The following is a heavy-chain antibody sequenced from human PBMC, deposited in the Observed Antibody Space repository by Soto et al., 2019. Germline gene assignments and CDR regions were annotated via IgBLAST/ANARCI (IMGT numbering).Heavy chain of an antibody. CDR2: IGTSGSYI. CDR1: GFIFSRYS. V-gene: IGHV3-21*01. J-gene: IGHJ4*02. CDR3: ARGSALIGLAY. Sequence: PRGSLRLSCAVSGFIFSRYSMNWVRQAPGKGLEWVSSIGTSGSYIYDTDSVKGRFTISRENTKDSLYLQMNSLRAEATAIYYCARGSALIGLAYWGQGT. D-gene: IGHD3-22*01.